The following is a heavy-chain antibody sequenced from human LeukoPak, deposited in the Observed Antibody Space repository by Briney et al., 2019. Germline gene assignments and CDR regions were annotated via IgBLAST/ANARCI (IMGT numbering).Heavy chain of an antibody. D-gene: IGHD6-13*01. V-gene: IGHV3-23*01. CDR3: AKAGSTYRSSWYVSGRRDGYSFDY. CDR1: GLPLSRYA. Sequence: GGSLSLSCALSGLPLSRYATSGLRQATGEGLEWVSAISGSGGSTQYAHCEKGGFTISRDNSKNTLYLQMNSLRAEATAVYYCAKAGSTYRSSWYVSGRRDGYSFDYWGQGTLVTVSS. CDR2: ISGSGGST. J-gene: IGHJ4*02.